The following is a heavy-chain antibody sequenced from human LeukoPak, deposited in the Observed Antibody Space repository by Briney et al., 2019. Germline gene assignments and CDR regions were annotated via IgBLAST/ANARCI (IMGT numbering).Heavy chain of an antibody. D-gene: IGHD2-15*01. V-gene: IGHV4-59*08. CDR1: GDSISSYY. CDR3: ARFGSGSAFDI. CDR2: MYDSGST. J-gene: IGHJ3*02. Sequence: PSQTLSLTCTVSGDSISSYYWSWIRQRPGRGREWIGDMYDSGSTKYNPSLKSRVTISADTSKNQFSLKLSSVTAADTAVYYCARFGSGSAFDIWGQGTMVTVSS.